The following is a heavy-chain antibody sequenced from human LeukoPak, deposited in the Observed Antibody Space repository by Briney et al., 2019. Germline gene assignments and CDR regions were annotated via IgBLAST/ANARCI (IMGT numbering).Heavy chain of an antibody. CDR3: ARNRDYGQTGYFDY. Sequence: GGSLRLSCAASGFTVSSNYMSWVRQSPGKGLEWLSVIYSGGSTYYADSVKGRFNIYRDHSKNTLYLQLNSLRAEDTAVYYCARNRDYGQTGYFDYWGQGTLVTISS. CDR2: IYSGGST. D-gene: IGHD4/OR15-4a*01. CDR1: GFTVSSNY. J-gene: IGHJ4*02. V-gene: IGHV3-66*01.